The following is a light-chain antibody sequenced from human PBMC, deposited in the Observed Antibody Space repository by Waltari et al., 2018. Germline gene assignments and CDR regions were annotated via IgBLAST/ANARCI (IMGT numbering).Light chain of an antibody. CDR2: EVY. CDR1: SSDVGGYNY. J-gene: IGLJ2*01. V-gene: IGLV2-8*01. Sequence: QSALTQPPSASGSPGQSVAISCTGTSSDVGGYNYVSWYQQHPGKAPRLMIYEVYKRPSGVPDRFSGSKSGNTASLTVSGLQAEDEADYYCSSYAGRDILVFGEGTRLTVL. CDR3: SSYAGRDILV.